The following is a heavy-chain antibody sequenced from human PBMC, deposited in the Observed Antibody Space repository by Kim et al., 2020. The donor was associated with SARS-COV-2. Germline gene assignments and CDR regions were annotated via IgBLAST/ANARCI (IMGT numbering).Heavy chain of an antibody. CDR2: ISAYNGNT. CDR1: GYTFTSYG. CDR3: ARETSGYARAFYGMDV. V-gene: IGHV1-18*04. J-gene: IGHJ6*02. D-gene: IGHD5-12*01. Sequence: ASVKVSCKASGYTFTSYGISWVRQAPGQGLEWMGWISAYNGNTNYAQKLQGRVTMTTDTSTSTAYMELRSLRSDDTAVYYCARETSGYARAFYGMDVWGQGTTVTVSS.